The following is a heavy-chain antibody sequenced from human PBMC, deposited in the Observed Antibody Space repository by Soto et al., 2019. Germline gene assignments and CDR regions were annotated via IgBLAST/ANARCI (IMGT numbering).Heavy chain of an antibody. CDR2: IWYDGTNK. J-gene: IGHJ6*02. CDR1: GFTFSSYG. D-gene: IGHD6-13*01. V-gene: IGHV3-33*01. Sequence: QVQLVESGGGVVQPGRSLRLSCAASGFTFSSYGMHWVRQAPGKGLEWVAVIWYDGTNKYYADSVKGRFTISRDNSKNRLYLQRNSLRAEDTGVYYCARDRGAVAGTRYYYGMDVWGQGTTVTVSS. CDR3: ARDRGAVAGTRYYYGMDV.